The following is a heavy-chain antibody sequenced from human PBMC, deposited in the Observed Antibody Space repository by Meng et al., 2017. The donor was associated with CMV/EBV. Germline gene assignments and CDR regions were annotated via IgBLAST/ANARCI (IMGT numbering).Heavy chain of an antibody. D-gene: IGHD4-17*01. J-gene: IGHJ4*02. CDR2: IYTSGST. Sequence: VQLQRSGQGLGKPSDTLSLTCTVSGGSISSYYWSWIRQPAGKGLEWIGRIYTSGSTNYNPSLKSRVTMSVDTSKNQFSLKLSSVTAADTAVYYCARGPEVDYGDYVGLDYWGQGTLVTVSS. CDR3: ARGPEVDYGDYVGLDY. V-gene: IGHV4-4*07. CDR1: GGSISSYY.